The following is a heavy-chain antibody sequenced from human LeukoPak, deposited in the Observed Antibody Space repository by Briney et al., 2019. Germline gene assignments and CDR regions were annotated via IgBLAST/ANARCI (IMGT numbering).Heavy chain of an antibody. Sequence: SETLSLTCTVSGGSISSYYWSWIRQPPGKGLEWIGYIYYSGSTNYNPSLKSRVTISVDTSKNQFSLKLSSVTAADTAVYYCARLGYDILTGPDAFDIWGQGTMVTVSS. D-gene: IGHD3-9*01. CDR1: GGSISSYY. V-gene: IGHV4-59*08. CDR3: ARLGYDILTGPDAFDI. J-gene: IGHJ3*02. CDR2: IYYSGST.